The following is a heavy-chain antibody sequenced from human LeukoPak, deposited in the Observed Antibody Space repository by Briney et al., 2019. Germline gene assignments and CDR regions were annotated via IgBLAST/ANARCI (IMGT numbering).Heavy chain of an antibody. Sequence: GGSLRLSCAASGFTFSSYSMNWVRQAPGKGLEWVSYISSSSSTIYYADSVKGRFTISRDNAKNSLYLQMNSLRAEDTAVYYCARDSAQLRYFDWLYGYFDYWGQGTLVTVSS. CDR2: ISSSSSTI. CDR1: GFTFSSYS. CDR3: ARDSAQLRYFDWLYGYFDY. J-gene: IGHJ4*02. D-gene: IGHD3-9*01. V-gene: IGHV3-48*01.